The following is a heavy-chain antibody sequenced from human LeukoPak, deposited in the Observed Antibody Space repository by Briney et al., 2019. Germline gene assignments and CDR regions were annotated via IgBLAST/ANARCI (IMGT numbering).Heavy chain of an antibody. CDR1: GFTFSSYS. CDR2: ISSSSSYI. J-gene: IGHJ3*02. Sequence: GGSLRLSCAASGFTFSSYSMNWVRQAPGKGLEWVSSISSSSSYIYYADSVKGRFTISRDNAKNSLYLQMNSLRAGDTAVYYCARPVFWSGRITNDAFDIWGQGTMVTVSS. D-gene: IGHD3-3*01. CDR3: ARPVFWSGRITNDAFDI. V-gene: IGHV3-21*01.